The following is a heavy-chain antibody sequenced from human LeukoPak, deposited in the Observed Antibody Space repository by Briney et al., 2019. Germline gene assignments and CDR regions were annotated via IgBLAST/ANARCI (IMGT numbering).Heavy chain of an antibody. CDR1: GYTFTGYY. J-gene: IGHJ6*03. Sequence: ASVKVSCKHSGYTFTGYYMHWVRQAPRQGREWRGWINPNIGGTNYAQKFQGRVTMTRDTSISTAYMELSRLRYDDTAVYYCARGATVTTYHYYYMDVWGKGTTVTVSS. CDR2: INPNIGGT. D-gene: IGHD4-11*01. CDR3: ARGATVTTYHYYYMDV. V-gene: IGHV1-2*02.